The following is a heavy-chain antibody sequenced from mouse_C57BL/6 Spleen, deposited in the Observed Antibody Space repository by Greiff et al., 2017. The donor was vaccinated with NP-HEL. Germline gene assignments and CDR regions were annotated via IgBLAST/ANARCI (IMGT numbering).Heavy chain of an antibody. CDR3: ARESGYYGSSYPYYAMDY. Sequence: VQLKESGPGMVKPSQSLSLTCTVTGYSITSGYDWHWIRHFPGNKLEWMGYISYSGSTNYNPSLKSRISITHDTSKNHFFLKLNSVTTEDTATYYCARESGYYGSSYPYYAMDYWGQGTSVTVSS. V-gene: IGHV3-1*01. D-gene: IGHD1-1*01. J-gene: IGHJ4*01. CDR1: GYSITSGYD. CDR2: ISYSGST.